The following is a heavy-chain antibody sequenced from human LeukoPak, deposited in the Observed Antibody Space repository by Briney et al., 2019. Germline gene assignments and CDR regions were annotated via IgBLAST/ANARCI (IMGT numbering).Heavy chain of an antibody. V-gene: IGHV1-18*01. CDR1: GYTFTSYG. CDR3: TRDRWFGELSLAEMDV. Sequence: GASVRVSCKASGYTFTSYGISWVRQAPGQGLEWMGWISAYNGNTNYAQKLQGRVTMTTDTSTSTAYMELRNLRSDDTAVYYCTRDRWFGELSLAEMDVWGKGTTVTVSS. D-gene: IGHD3-10*01. J-gene: IGHJ6*04. CDR2: ISAYNGNT.